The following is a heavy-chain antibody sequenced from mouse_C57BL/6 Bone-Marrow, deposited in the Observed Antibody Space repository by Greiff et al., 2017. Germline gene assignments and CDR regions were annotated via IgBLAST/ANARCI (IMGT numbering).Heavy chain of an antibody. CDR3: ALMGFITTVVARNWYFGV. Sequence: VKLMESGPGILQPSQTLSLTCSFSGFSLSTFGMGVGWIRQPSGKGLEWLAHMWLDDDKYYHPALQSRLTISKDTSKNQVFLKISNVVTADTATYYCALMGFITTVVARNWYFGVWGTGTTVTVSS. CDR2: MWLDDDK. V-gene: IGHV8-8*01. CDR1: GFSLSTFGMG. D-gene: IGHD1-1*01. J-gene: IGHJ1*03.